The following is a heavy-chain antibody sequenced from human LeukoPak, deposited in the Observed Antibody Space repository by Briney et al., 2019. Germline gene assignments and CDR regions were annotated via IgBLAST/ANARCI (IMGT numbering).Heavy chain of an antibody. V-gene: IGHV3-48*04. D-gene: IGHD5-24*01. CDR3: ARGRDGYNMYHFDY. J-gene: IGHJ4*02. CDR2: ISSSGYTI. CDR1: GFTFSNAW. Sequence: PGGSLRLSCAASGFTFSNAWMNWVRQAPGKGLEWVSYISSSGYTIHYADSVKGRFTISRDNAKNSLYLQMNSLRAEDTAVYYCARGRDGYNMYHFDYWGQGTLVTVSS.